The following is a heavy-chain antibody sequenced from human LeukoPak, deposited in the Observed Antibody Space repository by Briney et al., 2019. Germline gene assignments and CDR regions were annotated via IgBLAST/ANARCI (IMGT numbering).Heavy chain of an antibody. Sequence: GGSLRLSCAASGFTFSNYWVHWVRQAPGKGLVRVSRINSDGINTSYADSVKGRFTISRDNAKNTLNLQMNSLRAEDTAVYYCARDLGQYYDTSDNWFDPWGQGTLVTVSS. CDR3: ARDLGQYYDTSDNWFDP. V-gene: IGHV3-74*01. CDR1: GFTFSNYW. D-gene: IGHD3-22*01. J-gene: IGHJ5*02. CDR2: INSDGINT.